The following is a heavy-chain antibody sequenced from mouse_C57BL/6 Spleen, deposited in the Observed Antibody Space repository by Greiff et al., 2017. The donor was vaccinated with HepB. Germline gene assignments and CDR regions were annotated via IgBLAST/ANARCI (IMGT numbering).Heavy chain of an antibody. CDR2: INPNYGTT. V-gene: IGHV1-39*01. Sequence: EVQLQEPGPELVKPGASVKISCKASGYSFTDYNMNWVKQSNGKSLEWIGVINPNYGTTSYNQKFKGKATLTVDKSSSTAYMQLNSRTSEESAVYYCAGGQYDFDYWGQGTTLTVSS. CDR3: AGGQYDFDY. J-gene: IGHJ2*01. CDR1: GYSFTDYN. D-gene: IGHD2-14*01.